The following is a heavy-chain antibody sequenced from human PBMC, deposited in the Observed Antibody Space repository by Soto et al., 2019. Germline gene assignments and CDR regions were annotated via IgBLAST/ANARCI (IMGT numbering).Heavy chain of an antibody. CDR3: ARGNKGPGHYGPGSQGWYGP. CDR1: GGTFSSHA. V-gene: IGHV1-69*06. J-gene: IGHJ5*02. Sequence: QVQLVQSGAGVKKPGSSVRVSCKVSGGTFSSHAINWLRQAPGQGLEWMGVIIPITETPNNAEKFQGRVTITADKSTTTVYMELSSLTFDDTAVYFCARGNKGPGHYGPGSQGWYGPWGQGTLVTVSS. CDR2: IIPITETP. D-gene: IGHD3-10*01.